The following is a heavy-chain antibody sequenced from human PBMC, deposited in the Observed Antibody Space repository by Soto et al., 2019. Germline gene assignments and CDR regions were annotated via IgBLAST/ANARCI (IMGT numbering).Heavy chain of an antibody. CDR1: GYTFTAQY. CDR2: INPTTGAT. Sequence: QAQLAQSGAEVKKPGASVKVSCQASGYTFTAQYLHWVRKAPGEGLERMGWINPTTGATRYAQKFQGRDTMTRDTSMSTAYLEVRSLTPDDTAVYYCARAIKRWEVHYYFDYWGQGTLVTVSS. D-gene: IGHD1-26*01. J-gene: IGHJ4*02. CDR3: ARAIKRWEVHYYFDY. V-gene: IGHV1-2*02.